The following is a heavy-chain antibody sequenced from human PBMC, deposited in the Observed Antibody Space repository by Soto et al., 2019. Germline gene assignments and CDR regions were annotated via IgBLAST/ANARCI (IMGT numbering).Heavy chain of an antibody. D-gene: IGHD2-15*01. J-gene: IGHJ5*02. CDR2: ISPGSRYP. CDR1: GFTFGDSY. V-gene: IGHV3-11*06. Sequence: GSLRLSCAGAGFTFGDSYVSWIRQAPVKGLEWLSYISPGSRYPAYADSVKGRFTISRDNAKRSLYLQMMSLTAEDTAIYYCVRGGGGGLFDLWGQGTMVTVSS. CDR3: VRGGGGGLFDL.